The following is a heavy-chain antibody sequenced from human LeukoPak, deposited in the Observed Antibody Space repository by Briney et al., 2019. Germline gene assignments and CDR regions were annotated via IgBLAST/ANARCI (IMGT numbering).Heavy chain of an antibody. CDR1: GGSISSYY. CDR2: IYYSGST. D-gene: IGHD5-12*01. J-gene: IGHJ4*02. Sequence: SETLSLTCTVSGGSISSYYWSWIRQPPGKGLEWIGYIYYSGSTNYNPSLKSRVTISVDTSKKQFSLKLSSVTAADTAVYYCARSSIRNEMATMSFDYWGQGTLVTVSS. CDR3: ARSSIRNEMATMSFDY. V-gene: IGHV4-59*08.